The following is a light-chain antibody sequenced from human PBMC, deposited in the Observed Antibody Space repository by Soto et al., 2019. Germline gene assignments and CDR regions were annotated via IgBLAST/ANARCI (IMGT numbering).Light chain of an antibody. CDR1: QDIRSW. J-gene: IGKJ1*01. Sequence: DIQMTQSPSSVSVSMGDRVTITCRASQDIRSWLAWYQQKPGGAPKLLIYAASSLQSGVPSRFSGRGSGTDFILSISTLQPEDFATYYCQQARSYPRTFGQGTKVEIK. CDR3: QQARSYPRT. V-gene: IGKV1-12*01. CDR2: AAS.